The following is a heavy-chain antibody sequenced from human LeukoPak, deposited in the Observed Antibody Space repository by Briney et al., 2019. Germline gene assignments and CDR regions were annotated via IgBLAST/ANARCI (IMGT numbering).Heavy chain of an antibody. Sequence: SVKVSCKASGGTLSSYAISWVRQAPGQGLEWMGRIIPIFGTANYAQKFQGRVTITTDESTSTAYMELSSLRSEDTAVYYCARATFYDSSGFNDYWGQGTLVTVSS. D-gene: IGHD3-22*01. CDR2: IIPIFGTA. CDR1: GGTLSSYA. V-gene: IGHV1-69*05. J-gene: IGHJ4*02. CDR3: ARATFYDSSGFNDY.